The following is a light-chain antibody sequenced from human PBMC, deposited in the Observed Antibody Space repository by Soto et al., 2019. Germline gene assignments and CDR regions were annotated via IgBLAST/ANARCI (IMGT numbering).Light chain of an antibody. J-gene: IGKJ1*01. CDR1: QGIGVD. V-gene: IGKV1-6*01. CDR3: LQDYNYPWT. CDR2: AAS. Sequence: AIQMTQSPSSLSASVGDRVTITCRASQGIGVDLGWYQQKPGKAPKLLIYAASILQSGVPSTFSGSGSGTDFTLTISSLQPEDFATYYGLQDYNYPWTFGQGTKVEIK.